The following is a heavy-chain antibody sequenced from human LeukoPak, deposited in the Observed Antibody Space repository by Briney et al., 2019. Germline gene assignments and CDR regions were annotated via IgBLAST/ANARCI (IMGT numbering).Heavy chain of an antibody. J-gene: IGHJ6*03. D-gene: IGHD3-3*01. CDR3: ARGYYDFWSGYYYYMDV. CDR1: GFTVSSNY. Sequence: GGSLRLSCAASGFTVSSNYMSWVRQAPGKGLEWVSVIYSGGSTYYADSVKGRFTISRDNSKNTLYLQMNSLRAEDTAVYYCARGYYDFWSGYYYYMDVWGKGTTVTVSS. CDR2: IYSGGST. V-gene: IGHV3-66*01.